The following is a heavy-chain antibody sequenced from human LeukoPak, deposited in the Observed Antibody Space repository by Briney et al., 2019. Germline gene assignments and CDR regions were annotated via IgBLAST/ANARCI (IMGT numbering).Heavy chain of an antibody. Sequence: PGGSLRLSCAASGFIFSDYYMTWIRQSPGKGLEWLSYIDSSGDVIYYADSVKGRFTISRDNAKNSLYLQMSCLRAEDTAVYYCAKGTHSSSWHWFDPWGQGTLVTVST. D-gene: IGHD6-13*01. J-gene: IGHJ5*02. V-gene: IGHV3-11*01. CDR2: IDSSGDVI. CDR3: AKGTHSSSWHWFDP. CDR1: GFIFSDYY.